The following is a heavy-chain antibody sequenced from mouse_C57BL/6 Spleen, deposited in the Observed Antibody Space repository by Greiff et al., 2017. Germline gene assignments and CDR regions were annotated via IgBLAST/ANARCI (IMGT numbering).Heavy chain of an antibody. CDR1: GFTFTDYD. J-gene: IGHJ4*01. Sequence: QVQLQQSGAGLVRPGASVTLSCTASGFTFTDYDMHWVKQTPVHGLEWIGAIDHETGGTAYNQKFKGKAILTADKSSSTAYMELRSLTSADSAVYYCTSIITEAMDDWGQGTSVTVSS. CDR2: IDHETGGT. CDR3: TSIITEAMDD. V-gene: IGHV1-15*01. D-gene: IGHD1-2*01.